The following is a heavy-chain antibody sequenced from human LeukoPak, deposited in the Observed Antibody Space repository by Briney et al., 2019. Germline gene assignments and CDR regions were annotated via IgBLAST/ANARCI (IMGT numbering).Heavy chain of an antibody. CDR3: ARGYSSSCWN. CDR2: ISSSSSYI. D-gene: IGHD6-13*01. Sequence: PGGSLRLSCAASGFTFSSYTMNWVRQAPGKGLEWVSYISSSSSYISYADSLKGRFTISRDNAKNSLYLQMNSLKAEDTAVYYCARGYSSSCWNWGQGTLVAVSS. V-gene: IGHV3-21*01. CDR1: GFTFSSYT. J-gene: IGHJ4*02.